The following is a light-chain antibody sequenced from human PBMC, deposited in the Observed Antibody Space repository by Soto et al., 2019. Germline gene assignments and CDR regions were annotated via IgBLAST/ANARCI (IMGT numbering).Light chain of an antibody. CDR1: QGVGTN. CDR3: LQYASWPLT. V-gene: IGKV3-15*01. CDR2: KTS. J-gene: IGKJ4*01. Sequence: EVVMTQSPATVSASPGERTSLTCRASQGVGTNLAWYQQKPGQAPMLLISKTSTRATGVPARFSGSGSGTEFTLTISSLQSEDIAVYYCLQYASWPLTFGGGTKVDIK.